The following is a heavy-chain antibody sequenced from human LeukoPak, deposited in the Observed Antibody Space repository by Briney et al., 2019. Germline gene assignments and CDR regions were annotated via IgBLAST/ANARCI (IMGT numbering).Heavy chain of an antibody. J-gene: IGHJ4*02. Sequence: PSETLSLTCTVSGGSISSYYWSWIRQPPGKGLEWIGYIYYSGSTNYNPSLKSRVTISVDTSKNQFSRKLSSVTAADTAVYYCARLLGGPYYFDYWGQGTLVTVSS. CDR2: IYYSGST. CDR3: ARLLGGPYYFDY. V-gene: IGHV4-59*08. CDR1: GGSISSYY. D-gene: IGHD2-15*01.